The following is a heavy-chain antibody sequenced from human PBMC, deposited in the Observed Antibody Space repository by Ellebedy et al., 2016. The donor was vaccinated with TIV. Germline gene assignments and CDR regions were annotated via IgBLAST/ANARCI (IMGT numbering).Heavy chain of an antibody. Sequence: ASVKVSXKASGYTFTSYAMHWVRQAPGQRLEWMGWINAGNGNTKYSQKFQGRVTMTRNTSISTAYMELSNLRSEDTAVYYCARGYYFDYWGQGTLVTVSS. J-gene: IGHJ4*02. CDR3: ARGYYFDY. CDR1: GYTFTSYA. CDR2: INAGNGNT. V-gene: IGHV1-3*01.